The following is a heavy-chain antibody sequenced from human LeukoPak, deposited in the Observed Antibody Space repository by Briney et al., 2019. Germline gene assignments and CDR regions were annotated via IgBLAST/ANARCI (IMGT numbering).Heavy chain of an antibody. Sequence: SETLSLTCTVSGGSISSYYWSWIRQPAGKGLEWIGRIYTSGSTNYNPSLKSRVTMSVGTSKNQFSLKLSSVTAADTAVYYCARDQGYSSSWYKSGFDPWGQGTLVTVSS. V-gene: IGHV4-4*07. J-gene: IGHJ5*02. D-gene: IGHD6-13*01. CDR3: ARDQGYSSSWYKSGFDP. CDR1: GGSISSYY. CDR2: IYTSGST.